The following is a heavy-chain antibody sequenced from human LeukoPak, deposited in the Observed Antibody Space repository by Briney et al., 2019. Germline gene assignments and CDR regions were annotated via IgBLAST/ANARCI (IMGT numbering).Heavy chain of an antibody. CDR1: GFTFSSYA. CDR3: ARGSSVAVAGTTVDY. D-gene: IGHD6-19*01. Sequence: GGSLRLSCAASGFTFSSYAMHWVRQAPGKGLEWVAVISYDGSNKYYADSVKGRFTISRGNSKNTLYLQMNSLRAEDTAVYYCARGSSVAVAGTTVDYWGQGTLVTVSS. J-gene: IGHJ4*02. V-gene: IGHV3-30-3*01. CDR2: ISYDGSNK.